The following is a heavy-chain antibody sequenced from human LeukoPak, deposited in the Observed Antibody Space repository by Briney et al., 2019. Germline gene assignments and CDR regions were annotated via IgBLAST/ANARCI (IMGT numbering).Heavy chain of an antibody. V-gene: IGHV1-69*01. J-gene: IGHJ4*02. Sequence: SVQGSCKASGGTFSSYAISWVRQAPGQGLEWMGGIIPIFGTANYAQKFQGRVTITADESTSTAYMELSSLRSEDTAVYYCASYYYDSSGYDYYFDYWGQGTLVTVSS. CDR3: ASYYYDSSGYDYYFDY. CDR1: GGTFSSYA. D-gene: IGHD3-22*01. CDR2: IIPIFGTA.